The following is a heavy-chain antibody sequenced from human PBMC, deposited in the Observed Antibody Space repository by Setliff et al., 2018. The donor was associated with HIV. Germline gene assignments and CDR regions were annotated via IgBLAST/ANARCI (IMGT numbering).Heavy chain of an antibody. CDR2: ISPYNGRT. D-gene: IGHD4-17*01. CDR3: ARTDYGGNSGGNYFDY. V-gene: IGHV1-18*01. Sequence: ASVKVSCKASGYTFTTYDITWVRQAPGQGLEWLGWISPYNGRTNFAQKFQGRVTMTTDTATSTAYMEVRSLRSDDTAVYYCARTDYGGNSGGNYFDYWGQGSLVT. CDR1: GYTFTTYD. J-gene: IGHJ4*02.